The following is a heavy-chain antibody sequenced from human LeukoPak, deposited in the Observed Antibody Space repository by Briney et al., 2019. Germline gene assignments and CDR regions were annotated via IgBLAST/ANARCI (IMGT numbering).Heavy chain of an antibody. V-gene: IGHV3-73*01. Sequence: GGSLRLSCAASGFTFSSYSMNWVRQASGKGLEWVGRIRSKANSYATAYAASVKGRFTISRDDSKNTAYLQMNSLKTEDTAVYYCTSVVWEPRGDYWGQGTLVTVSS. J-gene: IGHJ4*02. D-gene: IGHD1-26*01. CDR1: GFTFSSYS. CDR3: TSVVWEPRGDY. CDR2: IRSKANSYAT.